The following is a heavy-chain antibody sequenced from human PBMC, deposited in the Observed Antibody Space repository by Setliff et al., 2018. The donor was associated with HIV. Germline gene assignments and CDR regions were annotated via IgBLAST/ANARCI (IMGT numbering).Heavy chain of an antibody. Sequence: ASVKVSCKASGYTFTSYGISWVRQAPGQGLQWMGWMHPNSGATKYAQKFRDRVTLTGDTSISTASMELSSLKSDDTAMYYCATSTSRFFWNGFYQGGFGSRNSHSFENWGQGTLVTVSS. CDR2: MHPNSGAT. CDR3: ATSTSRFFWNGFYQGGFGSRNSHSFEN. V-gene: IGHV1-2*02. CDR1: GYTFTSYG. D-gene: IGHD3-3*01. J-gene: IGHJ4*02.